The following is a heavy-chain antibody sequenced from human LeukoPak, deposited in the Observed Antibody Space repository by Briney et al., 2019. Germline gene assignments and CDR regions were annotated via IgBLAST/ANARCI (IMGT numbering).Heavy chain of an antibody. V-gene: IGHV1-18*01. J-gene: IGHJ4*02. D-gene: IGHD3-9*01. CDR1: GYTFTSYG. Sequence: ASVKVSCKASGYTFTSYGISWVRQAPGQGLEWMGWISAYNGNTNYAQKLQGRVTMTTDTSTSTAYMELRSLRSDDTAVYYCARKSQYYDILTGFDYWGQGTLVTGSS. CDR2: ISAYNGNT. CDR3: ARKSQYYDILTGFDY.